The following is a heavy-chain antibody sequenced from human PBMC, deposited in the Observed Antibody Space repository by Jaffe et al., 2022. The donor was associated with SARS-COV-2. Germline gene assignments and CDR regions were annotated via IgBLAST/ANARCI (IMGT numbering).Heavy chain of an antibody. V-gene: IGHV3-9*01. Sequence: EVQLVESGGGLVQPGRSLRLSCAASGFTFDDYAMHWVRQAPGKGLEWVSGISWNSGSIGYADSVKGRFTISRDNAKNSLYLQMNSLRAEDTALYYCAKVYSGSYYYGMDVWGQGTTVTVSS. CDR1: GFTFDDYA. CDR3: AKVYSGSYYYGMDV. D-gene: IGHD1-26*01. CDR2: ISWNSGSI. J-gene: IGHJ6*02.